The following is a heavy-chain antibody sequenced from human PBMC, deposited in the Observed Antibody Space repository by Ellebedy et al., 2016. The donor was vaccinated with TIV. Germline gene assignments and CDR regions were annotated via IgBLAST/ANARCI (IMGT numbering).Heavy chain of an antibody. Sequence: SGPTLVRPTETLTLTCTVSGFSLSNIIMGVSWIRQRPGKALEWLAHSSSPDKKFYSTSLKSRLSISKDAFKGQVVLTMTNVAPVDTATYYCARTLLYCGGDCSFYFDHWGQGSLVTVSS. D-gene: IGHD2-21*02. CDR3: ARTLLYCGGDCSFYFDH. J-gene: IGHJ4*02. V-gene: IGHV2-26*01. CDR1: GFSLSNIIMG. CDR2: SSSPDKK.